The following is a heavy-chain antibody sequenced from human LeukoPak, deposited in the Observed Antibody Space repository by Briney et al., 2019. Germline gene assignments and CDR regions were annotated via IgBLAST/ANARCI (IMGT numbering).Heavy chain of an antibody. CDR1: GFIFSSYS. CDR2: ISSSSSYI. Sequence: GGSLRLSCAASGFIFSSYSMNWVRQAPGKGLEWVSSISSSSSYIYYADSVKGRFTISRDNAKNSLYLQMNSLRAEDTAVYYCARGGEPVGFDYWGQGTLVTVSS. D-gene: IGHD1-26*01. V-gene: IGHV3-21*01. J-gene: IGHJ4*02. CDR3: ARGGEPVGFDY.